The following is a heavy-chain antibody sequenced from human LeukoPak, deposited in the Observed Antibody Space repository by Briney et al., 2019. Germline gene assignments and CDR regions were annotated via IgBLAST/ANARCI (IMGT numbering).Heavy chain of an antibody. Sequence: PSETLSLTCTVSXGSINSSIYYWGWIRQPPGKGLEWIGNIYYRGSTYYNPSLYSRLTISIDGSKSQFSLKLNSVTAADTAVYYCARCDFGSGSYSPRFDFWGQGTLVTVSS. CDR2: IYYRGST. D-gene: IGHD3-10*01. CDR1: XGSINSSIYY. V-gene: IGHV4-39*01. J-gene: IGHJ4*02. CDR3: ARCDFGSGSYSPRFDF.